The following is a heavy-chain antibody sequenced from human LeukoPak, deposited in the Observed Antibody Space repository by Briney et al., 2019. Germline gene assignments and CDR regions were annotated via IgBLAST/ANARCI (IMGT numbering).Heavy chain of an antibody. CDR1: GGSFSGYY. Sequence: PSETLSLTCAVYGGSFSGYYWSWIRQPPGKGLEWIGEINHSGSTNYNPSLKSRVTISVDTSKNQFSLKLSSVTAADTAVYYCARGNLGAIDYWGQGTLVTVSS. J-gene: IGHJ4*02. D-gene: IGHD1-14*01. CDR3: ARGNLGAIDY. CDR2: INHSGST. V-gene: IGHV4-34*01.